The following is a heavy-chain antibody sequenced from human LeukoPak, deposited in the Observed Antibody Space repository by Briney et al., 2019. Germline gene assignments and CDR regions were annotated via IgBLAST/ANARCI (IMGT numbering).Heavy chain of an antibody. CDR1: GFTFSTYT. J-gene: IGHJ4*02. Sequence: GGSLRLSCAASGFTFSTYTMSWVRQAPGKGLEWVSSIYNSGAGIFYADSVKGRFTISRDNSKNTLYLQMNSLRTEDTAVYYCAKDVAPDSGWDLDYWGQGTLVTVSS. CDR3: AKDVAPDSGWDLDY. D-gene: IGHD6-19*01. V-gene: IGHV3-23*01. CDR2: IYNSGAGI.